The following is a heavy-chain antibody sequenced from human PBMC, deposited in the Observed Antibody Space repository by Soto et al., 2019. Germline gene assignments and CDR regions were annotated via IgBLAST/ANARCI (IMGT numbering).Heavy chain of an antibody. Sequence: GGSLRLSCAASEFTVSSNYMNWVRQAPGKGLECVSIIYSGGSTYYADSVKGRFTISRDNSKNTLYLQMNSLRADDTAVYYCASRRGYTYGPPDCWGQGTLVTVSS. J-gene: IGHJ4*02. CDR2: IYSGGST. V-gene: IGHV3-53*01. D-gene: IGHD5-18*01. CDR1: EFTVSSNY. CDR3: ASRRGYTYGPPDC.